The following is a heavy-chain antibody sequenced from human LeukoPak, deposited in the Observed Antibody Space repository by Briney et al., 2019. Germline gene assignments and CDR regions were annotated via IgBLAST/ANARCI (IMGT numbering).Heavy chain of an antibody. CDR2: IIPIFGTG. CDR1: GGTFTSYA. CDR3: ARSPNPPIVVVPAALIYYYFDY. D-gene: IGHD2-2*01. V-gene: IGHV1-69*01. Sequence: SVKVSCKASGGTFTSYAISWVRQAPGQGLEWMGGIIPIFGTGNYAQKFHGRVTITADESTSTAYMELSSLRSEDTAVYYCARSPNPPIVVVPAALIYYYFDYWGQGTLVTVSS. J-gene: IGHJ4*02.